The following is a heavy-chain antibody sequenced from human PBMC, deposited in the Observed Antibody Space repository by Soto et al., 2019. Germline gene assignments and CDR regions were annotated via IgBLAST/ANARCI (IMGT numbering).Heavy chain of an antibody. CDR3: AKEVIAARPYYFDY. CDR1: GFSFSTYS. V-gene: IGHV3-23*01. D-gene: IGHD6-6*01. J-gene: IGHJ4*02. Sequence: GGSLRLSCAASGFSFSTYSIYWVRQAPGKGLEWVSGISGSGSGTYYADPVKGRFTISRDNSKNTLYLQMRSLRAGDTATYYCAKEVIAARPYYFDYWGQGTLVTVSS. CDR2: ISGSGSGT.